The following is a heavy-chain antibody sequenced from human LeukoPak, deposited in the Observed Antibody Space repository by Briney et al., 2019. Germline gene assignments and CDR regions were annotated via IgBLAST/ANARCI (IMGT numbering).Heavy chain of an antibody. D-gene: IGHD4-17*01. CDR2: ISGSGGST. CDR1: GFTFSSYA. J-gene: IGHJ6*02. V-gene: IGHV3-23*01. Sequence: GGSLRLSCAASGFTFSSYAMSWVRQAPGKGLEWVSAISGSGGSTYYADSVKGRFTISRDNSKNTLYLQMNSLRAEDTAVYYCARGGDYRSYYYYGMDVWGQGTTVTVSS. CDR3: ARGGDYRSYYYYGMDV.